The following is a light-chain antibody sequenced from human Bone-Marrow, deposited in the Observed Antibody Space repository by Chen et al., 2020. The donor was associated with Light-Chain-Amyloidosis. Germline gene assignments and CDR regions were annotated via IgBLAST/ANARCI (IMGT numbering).Light chain of an antibody. CDR2: GAS. V-gene: IGKV3-15*01. CDR1: RSVSSN. Sequence: EIVLTQSPATLSVSPGERATLSCRASRSVSSNLAWYQQRPGQAPRLLVYGASTRATGVPARFSGSGSGTEFTLTITSLQSEEFAVYYCQQDNNWPPWTFGQGTKVEI. CDR3: QQDNNWPPWT. J-gene: IGKJ1*01.